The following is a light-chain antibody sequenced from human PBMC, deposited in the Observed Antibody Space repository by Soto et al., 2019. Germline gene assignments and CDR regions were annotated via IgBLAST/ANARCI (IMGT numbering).Light chain of an antibody. CDR1: QSVWNN. V-gene: IGKV3-15*01. CDR3: QQYNNWSS. J-gene: IGKJ1*01. CDR2: GAS. Sequence: EIVMTQSPATLSVSPGEGVTLSCRASQSVWNNLAWYQQKPGQPPRLLISGASTRATGIPARFSGGGSGTEFTLTISSLQSEDSAVYYCQQYNNWSSFGQGTKVEIK.